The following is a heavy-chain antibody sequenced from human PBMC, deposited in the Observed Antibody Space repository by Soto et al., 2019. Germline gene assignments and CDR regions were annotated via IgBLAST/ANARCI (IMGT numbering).Heavy chain of an antibody. CDR1: GASISGFY. CDR3: VRYESKTYRDWFDP. CDR2: IYATGTT. V-gene: IGHV4-4*07. J-gene: IGHJ5*02. Sequence: SETLSLTCTVSGASISGFYWSWIRKSAGKGLEWIGRIYATGTTDYNPSVKSRVMMSVDTSKKHYSLNLRSVTAAGMAVYYCVRYESKTYRDWFDPWCQGISVTVSS. D-gene: IGHD3-16*02.